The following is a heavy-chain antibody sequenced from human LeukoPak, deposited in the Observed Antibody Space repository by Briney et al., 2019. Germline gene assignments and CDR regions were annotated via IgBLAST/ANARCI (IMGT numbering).Heavy chain of an antibody. D-gene: IGHD6-13*01. CDR1: GFTFSSYS. J-gene: IGHJ4*02. CDR2: ISSSSSSI. Sequence: GVSLRLSCAASGFTFSSYSMSWVRQAPGKGLEWVSYISSSSSSIYYADSVKGRFTISRDNAKNSLYLQMSSLRAEDTAIYYCARVLRYSSSWHQADHWGQGSLVTVSS. CDR3: ARVLRYSSSWHQADH. V-gene: IGHV3-48*04.